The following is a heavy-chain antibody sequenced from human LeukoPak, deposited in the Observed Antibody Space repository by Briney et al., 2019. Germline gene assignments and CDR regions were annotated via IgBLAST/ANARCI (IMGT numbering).Heavy chain of an antibody. Sequence: SVKVSCKASGGTFSSYAISWVRQAPGQGLEWMGRIIPIFGIANYAQKFQGRVTITADKSTSTAYMELSSLRSEDTAVYYCAREVFEYSSSSGIFDYWGQGTLVTVSS. CDR3: AREVFEYSSSSGIFDY. J-gene: IGHJ4*02. D-gene: IGHD6-6*01. CDR1: GGTFSSYA. V-gene: IGHV1-69*04. CDR2: IIPIFGIA.